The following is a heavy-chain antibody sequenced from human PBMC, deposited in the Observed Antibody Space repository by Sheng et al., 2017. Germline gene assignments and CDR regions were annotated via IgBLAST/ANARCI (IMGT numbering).Heavy chain of an antibody. CDR3: ARHSLRATSTWFDP. CDR2: IDPSDSDTP. D-gene: IGHD3-10*01. V-gene: IGHV5-10-1*01. CDR1: GYSFTSYW. J-gene: IGHJ5*02. Sequence: EVQLVQSGGRGEKSPGESLRISCQGSGYSFTSYWITWVRQMPGKGLEWMGRIDPSDSDTPDTVRLPRPRHISADTSINTAYLQWSSLKASDTAMYYCARHSLRATSTWFDPWGQGTLVTVSS.